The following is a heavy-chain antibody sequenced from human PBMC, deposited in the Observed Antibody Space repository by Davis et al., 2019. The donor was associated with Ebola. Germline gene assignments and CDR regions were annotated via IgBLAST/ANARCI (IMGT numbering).Heavy chain of an antibody. J-gene: IGHJ6*02. CDR1: GGTFSSYA. D-gene: IGHD5-12*01. CDR2: IIPIFGTA. Sequence: SVKVSCKASGGTFSSYAISWVRQAPGQGLEWMGGIIPIFGTANYAQKFQGRVTITADESTSTAYMELSSLRSEDTAVYYCARDVPEYSGYDYPRTTDYYGMDVWGQGTTVTVSS. V-gene: IGHV1-69*13. CDR3: ARDVPEYSGYDYPRTTDYYGMDV.